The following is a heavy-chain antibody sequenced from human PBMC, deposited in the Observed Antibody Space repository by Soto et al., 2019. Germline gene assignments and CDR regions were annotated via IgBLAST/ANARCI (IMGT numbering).Heavy chain of an antibody. J-gene: IGHJ4*02. D-gene: IGHD5-18*01. V-gene: IGHV3-23*01. CDR2: ISGSGGST. Sequence: EVQLLESGGGLVQPGGSLRLSCAASGFTFSSYAMSWVRQAPGKGLEWVSAISGSGGSTYYADSVKGRFTISRDNSKNTLYLHMNSLRAEDTAVYYCAKDTAMAKDFDYWGQGTLVTVSS. CDR1: GFTFSSYA. CDR3: AKDTAMAKDFDY.